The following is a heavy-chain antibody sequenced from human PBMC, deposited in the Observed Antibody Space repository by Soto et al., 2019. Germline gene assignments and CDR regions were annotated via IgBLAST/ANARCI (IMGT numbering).Heavy chain of an antibody. J-gene: IGHJ6*02. CDR1: GFIFSDSS. CDR3: AKDPATVIPLGAAGMDV. D-gene: IGHD2-15*01. Sequence: GGSLRLSXAASGFIFSDSSMTWVRRAPGKGLEWVATIKKDESEIYYVDSVKGRFTISRDNAKNSLDLQMNSLRAEDTAVYYCAKDPATVIPLGAAGMDVWGQGTTVTVSS. CDR2: IKKDESEI. V-gene: IGHV3-7*01.